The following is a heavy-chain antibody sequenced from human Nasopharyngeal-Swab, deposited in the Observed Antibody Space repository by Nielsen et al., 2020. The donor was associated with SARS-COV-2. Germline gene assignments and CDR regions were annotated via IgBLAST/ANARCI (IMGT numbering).Heavy chain of an antibody. CDR3: AIETSYCSGGSCSTGGMDV. D-gene: IGHD2-15*01. J-gene: IGHJ6*02. V-gene: IGHV3-30*04. CDR2: ISYDGSNK. Sequence: SLKISCAASGFTFSSYAMHWVRQAPGKGLEWVAVISYDGSNKYYADSVKGRFTISRDNSKNTLYLQMNSLRAEDTAVYYCAIETSYCSGGSCSTGGMDVWGQWTTVTVSS. CDR1: GFTFSSYA.